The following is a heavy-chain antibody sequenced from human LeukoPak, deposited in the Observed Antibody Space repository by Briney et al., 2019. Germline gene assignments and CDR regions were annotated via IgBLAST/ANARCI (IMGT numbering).Heavy chain of an antibody. CDR2: ISSSSSTI. CDR3: ASRGGRGYSYGLFDY. J-gene: IGHJ4*02. D-gene: IGHD5-18*01. V-gene: IGHV3-48*02. Sequence: GGSLRLSCAASGFSFTTYSMNWVRPAPGKGLGWVSYISSSSSTIYYADSVKGRFTISRDNAKNSLYLQMNSLRDEDTAVYYCASRGGRGYSYGLFDYWGQGTLVTVSS. CDR1: GFSFTTYS.